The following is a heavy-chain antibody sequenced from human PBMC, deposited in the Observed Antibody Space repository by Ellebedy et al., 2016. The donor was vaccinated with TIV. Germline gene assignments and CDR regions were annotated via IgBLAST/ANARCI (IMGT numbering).Heavy chain of an antibody. CDR1: GYTFIGYY. D-gene: IGHD3-16*02. J-gene: IGHJ6*04. CDR2: INPGGGGT. V-gene: IGHV1-46*01. Sequence: AASVKVSCKASGYTFIGYYMHWVRQAPGQGLEWMGIINPGGGGTSYAQKFQGRVTMTRDTSTSTVYMELSSLSSEDTALYYCARAPLSGVFYGMDVWGKGTTVTVSS. CDR3: ARAPLSGVFYGMDV.